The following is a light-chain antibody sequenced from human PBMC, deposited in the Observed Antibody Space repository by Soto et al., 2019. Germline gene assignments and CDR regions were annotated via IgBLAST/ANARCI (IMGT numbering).Light chain of an antibody. Sequence: EIVLTHSPDILSLSPVEAATLSFRAIQIVIIYLAWYQQKPGQAPRLLIYDASNRATGIPARFSGSGSGTDFTLTISSLEPEDFAVYYCQQRSNWLTFGGGTKVDIK. CDR1: QIVIIY. V-gene: IGKV3-11*01. J-gene: IGKJ4*01. CDR3: QQRSNWLT. CDR2: DAS.